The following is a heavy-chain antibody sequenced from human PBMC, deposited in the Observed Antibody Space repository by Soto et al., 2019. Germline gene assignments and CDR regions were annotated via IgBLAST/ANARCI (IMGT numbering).Heavy chain of an antibody. D-gene: IGHD3-9*01. Sequence: SETLSLTCTVSGGSVSSGDFYWSWIRQPPGKGLEWIGYIYYSGSTYYNPSLKSRVTMSVDTSKNQFSLKLSSVTAVDTAVYYCARNTGYLLSAFDIWGQGTMVTVSS. V-gene: IGHV4-61*08. CDR3: ARNTGYLLSAFDI. CDR1: GGSVSSGDFY. CDR2: IYYSGST. J-gene: IGHJ3*02.